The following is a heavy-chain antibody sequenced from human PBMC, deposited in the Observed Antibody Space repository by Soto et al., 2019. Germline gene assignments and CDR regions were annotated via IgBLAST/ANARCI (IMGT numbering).Heavy chain of an antibody. D-gene: IGHD3-16*01. Sequence: SETLSLTCTVSGGSISSYYWSWIRQPPGKGLEWIGYIYYSGSTNYNPSLKSRVTISVDTSKNQFSLKLSSVSAADTAVYYCARAWGRVFDYWGQGTLVTVSS. J-gene: IGHJ4*02. V-gene: IGHV4-59*01. CDR1: GGSISSYY. CDR3: ARAWGRVFDY. CDR2: IYYSGST.